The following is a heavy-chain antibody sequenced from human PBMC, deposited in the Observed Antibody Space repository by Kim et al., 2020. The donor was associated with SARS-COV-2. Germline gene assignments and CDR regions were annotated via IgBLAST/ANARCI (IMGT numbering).Heavy chain of an antibody. CDR2: INHSGST. CDR3: ARVRSSRFIIFYYYGMDV. CDR1: GGSFSGYY. J-gene: IGHJ6*02. V-gene: IGHV4-34*01. D-gene: IGHD6-13*01. Sequence: SETLSLTCAVYGGSFSGYYWSWIRQPPGKGLEWIGEINHSGSTNYNPSLKSLVTISVDTSKNQFSLKLSSVTAADTAVYYCARVRSSRFIIFYYYGMDVWGQGTMVTVSS.